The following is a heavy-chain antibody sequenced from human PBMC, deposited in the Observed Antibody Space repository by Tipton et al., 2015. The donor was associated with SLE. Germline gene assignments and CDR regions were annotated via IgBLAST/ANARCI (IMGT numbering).Heavy chain of an antibody. D-gene: IGHD3-3*01. Sequence: TLSLTCTVSGGSIITDDFYWSWIRQPAGKGLEWIGRLHSSGSTKYNPSLNSRVTMSLDESKSQFSLTLSSVTAADTAVYYCARAVAIFGGVNRGYYMDVWGKGTTVTVSS. CDR3: ARAVAIFGGVNRGYYMDV. CDR1: GGSIITDDFY. CDR2: LHSSGST. V-gene: IGHV4-61*02. J-gene: IGHJ6*03.